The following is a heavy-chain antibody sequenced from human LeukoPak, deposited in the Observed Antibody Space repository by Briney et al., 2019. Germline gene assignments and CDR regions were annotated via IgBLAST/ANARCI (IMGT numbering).Heavy chain of an antibody. CDR2: IIPIFGTA. Sequence: SVKVSCKASGYTFTSYGISWVRQAPGQGLEWMGGIIPIFGTANYAQKFQGRVTITADKSTSTAYMELSSLRSEDTAVYYCARGTEPYDSSGYGYYWGQGTLVTVSS. J-gene: IGHJ4*02. CDR3: ARGTEPYDSSGYGYY. D-gene: IGHD3-22*01. CDR1: GYTFTSYG. V-gene: IGHV1-69*06.